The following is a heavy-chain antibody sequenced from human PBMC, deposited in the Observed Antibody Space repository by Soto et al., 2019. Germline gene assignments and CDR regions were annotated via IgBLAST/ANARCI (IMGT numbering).Heavy chain of an antibody. J-gene: IGHJ6*02. Sequence: KTSETLSLTCTVSGDAIYIGGYYWTWIRQPPGKGLEWIGYIYYSGSTYYNPSLKSRVTISVDTSKNQFSLKLCSVTAADTAVYYCARDQGSGRYYYYYYGMDVWGQGTTVTVSS. V-gene: IGHV4-30-4*08. CDR2: IYYSGST. CDR1: GDAIYIGGYY. D-gene: IGHD6-19*01. CDR3: ARDQGSGRYYYYYYGMDV.